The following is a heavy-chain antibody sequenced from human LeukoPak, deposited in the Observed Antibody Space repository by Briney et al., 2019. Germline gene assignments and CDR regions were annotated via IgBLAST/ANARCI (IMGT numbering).Heavy chain of an antibody. Sequence: GGSLRLSCGASGFTFSNAWMNWVRQAPGKGPEWVSYISSSGSTIYYADSVKGRFTISRDNAKNSLYLQMNSLRAEDTAVYYCARGGRITMIVVVRHFDYWGQGTLVTVSS. CDR3: ARGGRITMIVVVRHFDY. V-gene: IGHV3-48*04. CDR1: GFTFSNAW. D-gene: IGHD3-22*01. J-gene: IGHJ4*02. CDR2: ISSSGSTI.